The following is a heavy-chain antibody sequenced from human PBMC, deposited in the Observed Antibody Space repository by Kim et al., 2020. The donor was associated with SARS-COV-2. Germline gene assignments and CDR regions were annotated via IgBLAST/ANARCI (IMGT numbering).Heavy chain of an antibody. J-gene: IGHJ6*02. D-gene: IGHD2-2*02. CDR3: AKDVVVVPAAISPRRRRDYYGMDV. V-gene: IGHV3-9*01. CDR1: GFTFGDYA. Sequence: GGSLRLSCAASGFTFGDYAMHWVRQAPGKGLEWVSGISWNSGSIGYADSVKGRFTISRDNAKNSLYLQMNSLRAEDTALYYCAKDVVVVPAAISPRRRRDYYGMDVWGQGTTVTVSS. CDR2: ISWNSGSI.